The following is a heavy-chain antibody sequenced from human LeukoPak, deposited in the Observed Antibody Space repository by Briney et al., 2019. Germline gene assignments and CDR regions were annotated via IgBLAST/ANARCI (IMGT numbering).Heavy chain of an antibody. D-gene: IGHD3-10*01. V-gene: IGHV4-34*01. CDR1: GGSFSGYC. CDR3: VVEVRRWGAFYYFDY. Sequence: PSETLSLTCAVYGGSFSGYCWSWIRQPPGKGLEWIGEINHSGSTNYNPSLKSRVTISVDTSKNQFSLKLSSVTAADTAVYYCVVEVRRWGAFYYFDYWGQGTLVTVSS. CDR2: INHSGST. J-gene: IGHJ4*02.